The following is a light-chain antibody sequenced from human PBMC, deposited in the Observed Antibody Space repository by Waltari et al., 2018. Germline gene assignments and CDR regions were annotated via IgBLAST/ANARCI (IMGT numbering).Light chain of an antibody. J-gene: IGLJ3*02. V-gene: IGLV1-44*01. CDR3: ATWDYTLDGQV. CDR2: SNA. CDR1: RPNIRAEV. Sequence: QSVLTQPPSASGTPGPSVPISCSGSRPNIRAEVVNWYQVLPGTAPRPLIYSNAQRPSGVPERFSGSKSGTSASLAISGLQSEDEADYYCATWDYTLDGQVFGGGTKLTVL.